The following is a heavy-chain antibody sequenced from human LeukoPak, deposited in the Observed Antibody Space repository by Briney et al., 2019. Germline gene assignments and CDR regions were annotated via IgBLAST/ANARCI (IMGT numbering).Heavy chain of an antibody. D-gene: IGHD3-3*01. J-gene: IGHJ4*02. CDR1: GGSISGYY. V-gene: IGHV4-59*12. CDR2: IFYSGST. CDR3: ARTFRESYYDFWSGYSTLDY. Sequence: PSETLSLTCTVSGGSISGYYWSWIRQPPGKGLEWIGYIFYSGSTNYNPSLKSRVTISVDTSKNQFSLKLSSVTAADTAVYYCARTFRESYYDFWSGYSTLDYWGQGTLVTVSS.